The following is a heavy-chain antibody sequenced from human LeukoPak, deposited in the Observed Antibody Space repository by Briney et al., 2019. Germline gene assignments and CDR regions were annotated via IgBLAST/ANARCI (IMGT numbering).Heavy chain of an antibody. V-gene: IGHV3-23*01. CDR3: AKSRERLLWCGELLSDFDY. CDR2: ISGSGGST. CDR1: GFTFSSYA. D-gene: IGHD3-10*01. J-gene: IGHJ4*02. Sequence: GGSLRLSCAASGFTFSSYAMSWVRRAPGKGLEWVSAISGSGGSTYYADSVKGRFTISRDNSKNTLYLQMNSMRAEDTAVYYCAKSRERLLWCGELLSDFDYWGQGTLVTVSS.